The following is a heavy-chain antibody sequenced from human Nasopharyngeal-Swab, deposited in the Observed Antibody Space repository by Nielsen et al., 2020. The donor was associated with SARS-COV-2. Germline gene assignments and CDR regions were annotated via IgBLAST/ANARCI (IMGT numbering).Heavy chain of an antibody. Sequence: GGSLRLSCAGSGFTFSVYGMNWVRQAPGKGLEWVASITTRGSYTYYADSVQGRFTISRGNAKNAVYLQMNSLRPEDTAVYYCARDLVTGQRFDYWGQGTLVTVSS. CDR2: ITTRGSYT. V-gene: IGHV3-21*06. D-gene: IGHD2-21*02. CDR3: ARDLVTGQRFDY. J-gene: IGHJ4*02. CDR1: GFTFSVYG.